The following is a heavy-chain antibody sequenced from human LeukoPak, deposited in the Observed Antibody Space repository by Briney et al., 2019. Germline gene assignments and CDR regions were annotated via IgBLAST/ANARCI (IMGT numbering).Heavy chain of an antibody. D-gene: IGHD2-15*01. V-gene: IGHV1-2*02. CDR3: ARVPVGYCSGGSCYNPNWFDP. J-gene: IGHJ5*02. CDR2: SDPNTGAT. Sequence: GASVKVSCRTSGYSFTSFYIHWLRQAPGQGFEWIGWSDPNTGATKYENFQGRVTMTTDTSISTAYMELSRLRSDDTAVYYCARVPVGYCSGGSCYNPNWFDPWGQGSLVTVSS. CDR1: GYSFTSFY.